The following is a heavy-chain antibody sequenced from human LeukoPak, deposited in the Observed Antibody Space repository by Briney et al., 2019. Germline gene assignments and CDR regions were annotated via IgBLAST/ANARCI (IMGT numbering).Heavy chain of an antibody. Sequence: PGGSLRLSCAASGFTFSSYEMNWVRQAPGKGLEWVSAISGSGGSTYYADSVKGRFTISRDNSKNTLYLQMNSLRAEDTAVYYCAKELTSIPANDAFDIWGQGTMVTVSS. CDR2: ISGSGGST. D-gene: IGHD2-21*01. V-gene: IGHV3-23*01. J-gene: IGHJ3*02. CDR1: GFTFSSYE. CDR3: AKELTSIPANDAFDI.